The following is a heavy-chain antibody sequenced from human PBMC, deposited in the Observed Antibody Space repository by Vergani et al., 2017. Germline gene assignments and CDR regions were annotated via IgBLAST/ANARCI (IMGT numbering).Heavy chain of an antibody. J-gene: IGHJ4*02. CDR3: ARGIRPRGYSYAHGRSFDY. CDR2: IIPIFGTA. CDR1: GGTFSSYA. Sequence: QVQLVQSGAEVKKPGSSVKVSCKASGGTFSSYAISWVRQAPGQGLEWMGGIIPIFGTANYAQKFQGRVTITADESTSTAYMELSSLRSEDTAVYYCARGIRPRGYSYAHGRSFDYWGQGTLVTVSS. V-gene: IGHV1-69*01. D-gene: IGHD5-18*01.